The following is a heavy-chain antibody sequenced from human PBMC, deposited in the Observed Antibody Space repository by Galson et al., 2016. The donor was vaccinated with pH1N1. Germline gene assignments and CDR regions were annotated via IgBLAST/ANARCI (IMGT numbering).Heavy chain of an antibody. CDR2: ISGYNGNT. Sequence: QSGAEVTEPGASVKVSCKASGYMFTSYGITWVRQAPGQGLEWMGLISGYNGNTNYAQKFRGRLTMTTDTSTTTAYMELRSLRSDDTAFYYCARLSGSRWLDPWGQGTLVTVPS. V-gene: IGHV1-18*01. CDR3: ARLSGSRWLDP. D-gene: IGHD3-10*01. J-gene: IGHJ5*02. CDR1: GYMFTSYG.